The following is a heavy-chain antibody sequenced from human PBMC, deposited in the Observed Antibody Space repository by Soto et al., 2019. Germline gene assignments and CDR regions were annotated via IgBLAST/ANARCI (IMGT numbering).Heavy chain of an antibody. Sequence: VQLVESGGGVVQPEKSLRLSCAASGFTFNNYGLHWVCQTLGKGLEWVATISYDVVNNYYADSVKGRFTISRQNSKNRLYLQINSLRAEDTAIYYCAKALQWLRSGNFYYWGQGTLVSVSS. D-gene: IGHD5-12*01. CDR2: ISYDVVNN. V-gene: IGHV3-30*18. CDR3: AKALQWLRSGNFYY. J-gene: IGHJ4*02. CDR1: GFTFNNYG.